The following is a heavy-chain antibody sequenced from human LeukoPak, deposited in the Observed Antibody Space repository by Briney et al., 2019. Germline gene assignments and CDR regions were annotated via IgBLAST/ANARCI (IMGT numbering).Heavy chain of an antibody. V-gene: IGHV4-34*01. Sequence: SETLSLTCAVYGGSFSGYYWSWFRQPPGKGLEWIGEINHSGRTNCNPSLKSRVTISVDTSKNQFSLKLSSVTAADTAVYYCGTGYSYGYYDYWGQGTLVTVSS. D-gene: IGHD5-18*01. J-gene: IGHJ4*02. CDR3: GTGYSYGYYDY. CDR2: INHSGRT. CDR1: GGSFSGYY.